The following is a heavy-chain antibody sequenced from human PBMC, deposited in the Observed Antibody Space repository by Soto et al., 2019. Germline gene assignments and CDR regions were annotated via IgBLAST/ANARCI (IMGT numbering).Heavy chain of an antibody. V-gene: IGHV1-18*01. Sequence: QVQMVQSGAEVKKPGASVKVSCKASGYTFASYGVGWVRQAPGQGLEWMGWISGFNGNTNYAPNLXXRVTMPRDIYTSTAYMELRNLTSVDTAVYYCARDGSGFHDYWGQGTLVTVSS. D-gene: IGHD3-10*01. CDR2: ISGFNGNT. CDR3: ARDGSGFHDY. J-gene: IGHJ4*02. CDR1: GYTFASYG.